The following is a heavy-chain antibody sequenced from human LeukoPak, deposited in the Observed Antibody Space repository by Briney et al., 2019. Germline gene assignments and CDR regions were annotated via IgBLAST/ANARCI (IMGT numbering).Heavy chain of an antibody. CDR2: ISNSGDRT. Sequence: GGSLRLSCAASGFTFSSYWMHWVRQAPGKGLEWVSTISNSGDRTYYADSGKGRFTISRDNSKNTLYLQMNSLRTEDTAVYYCAKDFVPRGGSYFPGFDYWGQGTLVIVSS. J-gene: IGHJ4*02. CDR3: AKDFVPRGGSYFPGFDY. D-gene: IGHD1-26*01. V-gene: IGHV3-23*01. CDR1: GFTFSSYW.